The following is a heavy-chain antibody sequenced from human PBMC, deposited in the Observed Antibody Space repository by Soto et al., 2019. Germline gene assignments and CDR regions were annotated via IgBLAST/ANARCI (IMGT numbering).Heavy chain of an antibody. V-gene: IGHV4-61*01. CDR2: IYYSGST. CDR1: GGSVSSGSYY. Sequence: SETLSLTGTVSGGSVSSGSYYWSWIRRPPGKGLEWIGYIYYSGSTNYNPSLKSRVTISVDTSKNQFSLKLSSVTAADTAVYYCARAPGYCSSTSCYPGGNWFDLWGQGTLVTVSS. D-gene: IGHD2-2*01. J-gene: IGHJ5*02. CDR3: ARAPGYCSSTSCYPGGNWFDL.